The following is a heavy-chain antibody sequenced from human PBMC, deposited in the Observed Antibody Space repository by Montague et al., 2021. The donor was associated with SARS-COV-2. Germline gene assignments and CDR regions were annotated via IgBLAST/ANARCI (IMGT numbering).Heavy chain of an antibody. D-gene: IGHD3-10*01. CDR3: ARLRDGVVPSPILGVGPYYSYYYMDV. J-gene: IGHJ6*03. Sequence: SETLSLTCAVYGGSFSGYHWNWIRQPPRKGLEWIGEINHGGSTKYSPSLKSRLTISADTSKNQFSLKLTSVAAADTAVYYCARLRDGVVPSPILGVGPYYSYYYMDVWGRGTTVTVSS. CDR1: GGSFSGYH. V-gene: IGHV4-34*01. CDR2: INHGGST.